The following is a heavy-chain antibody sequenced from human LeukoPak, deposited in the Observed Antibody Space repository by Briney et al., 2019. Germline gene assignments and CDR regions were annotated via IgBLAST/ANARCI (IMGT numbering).Heavy chain of an antibody. Sequence: GGSLRLSCAASGFTFSSYAMSWVRQAPGKGLEWVSAISGGGGSTHYADSVKGRFTITRDNSKNTLYLQMSSLSSGDTAVYYCAKSSYYDSSGYYREYYFDYWGQGTLVTVSS. V-gene: IGHV3-23*01. CDR3: AKSSYYDSSGYYREYYFDY. D-gene: IGHD3-22*01. CDR1: GFTFSSYA. J-gene: IGHJ4*02. CDR2: ISGGGGST.